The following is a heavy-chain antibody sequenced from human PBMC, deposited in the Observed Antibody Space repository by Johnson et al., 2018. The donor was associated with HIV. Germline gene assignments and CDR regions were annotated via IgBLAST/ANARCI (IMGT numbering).Heavy chain of an antibody. CDR3: ARDYDLAARPVAFDI. CDR2: ISWNSGRI. D-gene: IGHD6-6*01. J-gene: IGHJ3*02. V-gene: IGHV3-9*01. Sequence: VQLVESGGDLIQPGRSLRLSCAASGFIFDDYAMHWVRQVPGKGLEWVSGISWNSGRIGYADFVKGRFTISRDNAKNSLYLQMNSLRAEDTAVYYCARDYDLAARPVAFDIWGQGTMVTVSS. CDR1: GFIFDDYA.